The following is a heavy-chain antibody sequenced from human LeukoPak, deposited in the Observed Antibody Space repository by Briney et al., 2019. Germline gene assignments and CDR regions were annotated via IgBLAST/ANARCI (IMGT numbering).Heavy chain of an antibody. J-gene: IGHJ4*02. D-gene: IGHD4/OR15-4a*01. CDR1: GGSIIGSTSY. CDR3: ARGAPGY. V-gene: IGHV4-39*01. CDR2: INYSGST. Sequence: SETLSLTCTVSGGSIIGSTSYWGWIRQPPGKGLDWIGIINYSGSTYYNPSLRSRVTISVDTSKNQFSLKLTSVTAADTAVYYCARGAPGYWGQGTLVTVSS.